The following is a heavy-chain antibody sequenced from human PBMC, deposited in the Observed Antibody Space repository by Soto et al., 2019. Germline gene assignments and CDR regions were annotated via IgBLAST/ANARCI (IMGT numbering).Heavy chain of an antibody. CDR2: ISSDGSNI. D-gene: IGHD3-10*02. J-gene: IGHJ6*02. CDR3: ARDRLVFVDFGGMDG. Sequence: EVQLVESGGGLVQAGGSLRLSCAASGFTFRSYWMHWVRQVPGKGLVWVARISSDGSNINYADSVKGRFTISRENAKNTLHLQMNSLRAEDTAVYYCARDRLVFVDFGGMDGWGQGTTVTVSS. V-gene: IGHV3-74*01. CDR1: GFTFRSYW.